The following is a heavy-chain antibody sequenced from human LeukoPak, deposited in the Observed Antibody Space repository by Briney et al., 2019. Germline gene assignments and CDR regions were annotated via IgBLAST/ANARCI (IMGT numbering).Heavy chain of an antibody. Sequence: GGSLRLSCAASGFTFSSYWMSWVRQAPGKGLEWVTNIKQDGSEKYYVDSVKGRFTISRDNAKNSLYLQMNSLRAEDTAVYYCARDREAGYPDYWGQGTLVTVSS. J-gene: IGHJ4*02. CDR1: GFTFSSYW. V-gene: IGHV3-7*01. CDR3: ARDREAGYPDY. CDR2: IKQDGSEK. D-gene: IGHD5-18*01.